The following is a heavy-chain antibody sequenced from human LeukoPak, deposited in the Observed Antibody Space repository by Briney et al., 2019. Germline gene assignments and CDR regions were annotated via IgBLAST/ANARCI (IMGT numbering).Heavy chain of an antibody. V-gene: IGHV3-30*02. CDR1: GFTFSNYG. CDR3: APLAEVGGNWFDP. CDR2: IRYDGNNK. Sequence: GGSLRLSCAASGFTFSNYGMHWVRQAPGKGLEWVAFIRYDGNNKYYTDSVRGRFTISRDNSKNTLYLQMNSLKPEDTAVYYCAPLAEVGGNWFDPWGQGTLVTVSS. D-gene: IGHD6-13*01. J-gene: IGHJ5*02.